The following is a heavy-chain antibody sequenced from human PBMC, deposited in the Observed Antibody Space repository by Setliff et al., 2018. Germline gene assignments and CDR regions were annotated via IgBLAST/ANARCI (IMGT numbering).Heavy chain of an antibody. Sequence: PSETLSLTCTVSGGSISSYYWSWIRQPPGKGLEWIGYVYTSGSTNYNPSLKSRVTISVDTSKNQFSLNLNSATAADTAVYYCARHALSFDSAWDVWGKGTTVTV. CDR2: VYTSGST. V-gene: IGHV4-59*08. D-gene: IGHD3-9*01. CDR1: GGSISSYY. CDR3: ARHALSFDSAWDV. J-gene: IGHJ6*03.